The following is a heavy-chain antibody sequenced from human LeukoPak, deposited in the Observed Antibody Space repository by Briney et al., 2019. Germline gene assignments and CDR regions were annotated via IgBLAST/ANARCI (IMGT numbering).Heavy chain of an antibody. CDR3: ARDYSSSWYWFDP. Sequence: GSSVKVSCKESGGTFSSYAISWVRQAPGQGLEWMGRIIPIFGTANYAQKFQGRVTITTDESTSTAYMELSSLRSEDTAVYYCARDYSSSWYWFDPWGQGTLVTVSS. J-gene: IGHJ5*02. CDR2: IIPIFGTA. D-gene: IGHD6-13*01. CDR1: GGTFSSYA. V-gene: IGHV1-69*05.